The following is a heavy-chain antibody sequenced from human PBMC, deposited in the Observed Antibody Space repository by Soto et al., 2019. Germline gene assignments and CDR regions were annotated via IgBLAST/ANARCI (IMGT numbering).Heavy chain of an antibody. J-gene: IGHJ4*02. CDR1: GGTFSSYA. D-gene: IGHD4-17*01. CDR3: ARGGDYGDYAEYFDY. Sequence: QVQLVQSGAEVKKPGSSVKVSCKASGGTFSSYAISWVRQAPGQGLEWMGGIIPIFGTANYAQKFQGRVTMTADESTSTAYMELSSLRSEDTAVYDCARGGDYGDYAEYFDYWGQGTLVTVSS. CDR2: IIPIFGTA. V-gene: IGHV1-69*12.